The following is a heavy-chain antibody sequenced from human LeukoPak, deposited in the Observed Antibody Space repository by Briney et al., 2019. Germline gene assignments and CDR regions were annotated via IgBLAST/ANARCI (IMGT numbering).Heavy chain of an antibody. J-gene: IGHJ4*02. CDR2: ISSYSGII. Sequence: PGGSLRLSCAASGFTFTTYNMNWVRHAPGGGLGWVSYISSYSGIIYYADSVKGRFTISGDNAKKSLYLQMNSLRDEDTAVYYCARDGGDYYRSALLWGQGTLVTVSS. D-gene: IGHD3-10*01. V-gene: IGHV3-48*02. CDR3: ARDGGDYYRSALL. CDR1: GFTFTTYN.